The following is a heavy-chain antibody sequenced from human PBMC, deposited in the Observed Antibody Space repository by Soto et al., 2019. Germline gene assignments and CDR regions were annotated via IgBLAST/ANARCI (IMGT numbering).Heavy chain of an antibody. V-gene: IGHV1-69*12. J-gene: IGHJ6*02. CDR1: GGTFSSYA. Sequence: QVQLVQSGAEVKKPGSSVKVSCKASGGTFSSYAISWVRQAPGQGLEWMGGIIPIFGTANYAQKFQGRVTITADESTSTADMELRSRRSEDTAVYYCARTLITFGGVTKEGMDVWGQGTTVTVSS. D-gene: IGHD3-16*01. CDR3: ARTLITFGGVTKEGMDV. CDR2: IIPIFGTA.